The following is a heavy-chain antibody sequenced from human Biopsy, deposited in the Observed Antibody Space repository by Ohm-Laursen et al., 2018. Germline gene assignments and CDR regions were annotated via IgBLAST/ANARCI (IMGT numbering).Heavy chain of an antibody. CDR1: GYTFNAYY. Sequence: GASVKVSCKASGYTFNAYYMQWVRQAPGQGLEWMGWINPNNGGTNYAHKFQGRVTMTRDTSISTAYMHLSGLTSGDTAVYYCARLAYSEYRRDPLDVWGQGTMVTVSS. D-gene: IGHD5-18*01. J-gene: IGHJ3*01. CDR2: INPNNGGT. V-gene: IGHV1-2*02. CDR3: ARLAYSEYRRDPLDV.